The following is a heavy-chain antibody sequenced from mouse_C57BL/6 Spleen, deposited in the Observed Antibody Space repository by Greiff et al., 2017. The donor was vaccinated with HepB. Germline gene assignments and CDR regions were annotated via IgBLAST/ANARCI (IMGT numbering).Heavy chain of an antibody. CDR3: ASASAYYGSSEYAMDY. CDR1: GYTFTSYW. Sequence: QVQLQQPGAELVKPGASVKLSCKASGYTFTSYWMQWVKQRPGQGLEWIGEIDPSDSYTNYNQKFKGKATLTVDTSSSTAYMQLSSLTSEDSAVYYCASASAYYGSSEYAMDYWGQGTSVTVSS. D-gene: IGHD1-1*01. V-gene: IGHV1-50*01. CDR2: IDPSDSYT. J-gene: IGHJ4*01.